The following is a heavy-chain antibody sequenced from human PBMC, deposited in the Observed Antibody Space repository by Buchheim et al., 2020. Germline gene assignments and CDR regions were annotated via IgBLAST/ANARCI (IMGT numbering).Heavy chain of an antibody. Sequence: QVQLVQSGAEVKKPGASVKVSCKVSGYTLTELSMHWVRQAPGKGHEWMGGFDSEDGETIYAQKFQGRCNMTEDKFKDTPYMELSSLRSEDTAVYYCATTSITIFGVVTRRGLDYYYGMDVWGQGTT. CDR2: FDSEDGET. V-gene: IGHV1-24*01. CDR3: ATTSITIFGVVTRRGLDYYYGMDV. J-gene: IGHJ6*02. CDR1: GYTLTELS. D-gene: IGHD3-3*01.